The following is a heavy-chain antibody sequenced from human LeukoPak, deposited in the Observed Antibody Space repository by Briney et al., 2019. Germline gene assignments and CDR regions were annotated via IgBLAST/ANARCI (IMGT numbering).Heavy chain of an antibody. D-gene: IGHD6-13*01. J-gene: IGHJ4*02. V-gene: IGHV3-48*04. Sequence: GGSLRLSCAASGFTLSDYNMNWVRQAPGKGLEWVSFISVSSSTIYYAGSVQGRFTISRDNAKNSLYLQMNSLRAEDTAVYYCARDAGIAAAGAWLDWGQGTLVTVSS. CDR1: GFTLSDYN. CDR2: ISVSSSTI. CDR3: ARDAGIAAAGAWLD.